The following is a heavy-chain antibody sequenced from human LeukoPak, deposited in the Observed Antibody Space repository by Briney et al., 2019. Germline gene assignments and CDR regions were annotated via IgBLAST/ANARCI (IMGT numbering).Heavy chain of an antibody. CDR3: ARDPSLTD. V-gene: IGHV4-61*02. CDR2: IYTSGST. CDR1: GGSISSGSYY. Sequence: SETLSLTCTVSGGSISSGSYYWSWIRQPAGKGLEWIGRIYTSGSTNYNPSLKSRVTISVDTSKNQFSLKLSSVTAADTAVYYCARDPSLTDWGQGTLVTVSS. J-gene: IGHJ4*02.